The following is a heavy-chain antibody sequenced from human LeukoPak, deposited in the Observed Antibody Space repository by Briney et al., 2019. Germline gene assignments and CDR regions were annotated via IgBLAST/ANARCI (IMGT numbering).Heavy chain of an antibody. V-gene: IGHV4-59*12. D-gene: IGHD3-9*01. Sequence: SETLSLTCTVSGGSISSYYWSWIRQPPGKGLEWIGYIYYSGSTNYNPSLKSRVTISVDTSKNQFSLKLSSVTAADTAVYYCARDPSQDTLTAYYDYWGQGTLVTVSS. J-gene: IGHJ4*02. CDR2: IYYSGST. CDR1: GGSISSYY. CDR3: ARDPSQDTLTAYYDY.